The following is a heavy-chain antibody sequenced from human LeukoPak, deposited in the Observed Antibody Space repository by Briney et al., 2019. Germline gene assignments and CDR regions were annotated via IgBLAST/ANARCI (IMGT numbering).Heavy chain of an antibody. CDR3: ARSRQRPKYYDFWSGPRVGAFDI. J-gene: IGHJ3*02. V-gene: IGHV4-34*01. CDR2: INHSGST. CDR1: GGSFSGYY. Sequence: SETLSLTCAVYGGSFSGYYWSWIRQPPGKGLEWIGEINHSGSTNYNPSLKSRVTISVDTSKNQFSLKLSSVTAADTAVYYCARSRQRPKYYDFWSGPRVGAFDIWGQGTMVTVSS. D-gene: IGHD3-3*01.